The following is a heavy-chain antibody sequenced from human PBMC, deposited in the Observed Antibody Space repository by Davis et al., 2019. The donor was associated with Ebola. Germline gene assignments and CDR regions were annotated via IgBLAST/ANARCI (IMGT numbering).Heavy chain of an antibody. CDR1: GFTFSSYW. Sequence: HTGGSLRLSCAASGFTFSSYWMHWVRQAPGKGLVWVSRINSDGSSTSYADSVKGRFTISRDNAKNSLYLQMNSLRAEDTAVYYCARERWLRGYYFDYWGQGTMVTVSS. CDR2: INSDGSST. V-gene: IGHV3-74*01. J-gene: IGHJ4*03. CDR3: ARERWLRGYYFDY. D-gene: IGHD5-12*01.